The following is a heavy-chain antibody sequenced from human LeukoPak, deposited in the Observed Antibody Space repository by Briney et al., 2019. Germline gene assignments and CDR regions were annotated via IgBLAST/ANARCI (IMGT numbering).Heavy chain of an antibody. CDR1: GGFISSYY. CDR2: IYTSGST. V-gene: IGHV4-4*07. Sequence: SETLSLTCTVSGGFISSYYWSWIRQPAGKGLEWIGRIYTSGSTNYNPSLKSRVTMSVDTSKNQFSLKLSSVTAADTAVYYCARDKATGTTGFDYWGQGTLVTVSS. CDR3: ARDKATGTTGFDY. D-gene: IGHD1-7*01. J-gene: IGHJ4*02.